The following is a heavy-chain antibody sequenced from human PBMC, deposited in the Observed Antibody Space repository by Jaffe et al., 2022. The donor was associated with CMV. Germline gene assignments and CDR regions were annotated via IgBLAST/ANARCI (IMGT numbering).Heavy chain of an antibody. CDR1: GFTFSSYS. Sequence: EVQLVESGGGLVKPGGSLRLSCAASGFTFSSYSMNWVRQAPGKGLEWVSSISSSSSYIYYADSVKGRFTISRDNAKNSLYLQMNSLRAEDTAVYYCARVGGGSYAELLDYWGQGTLVTVSS. D-gene: IGHD1-26*01. CDR2: ISSSSSYI. J-gene: IGHJ4*02. V-gene: IGHV3-21*01. CDR3: ARVGGGSYAELLDY.